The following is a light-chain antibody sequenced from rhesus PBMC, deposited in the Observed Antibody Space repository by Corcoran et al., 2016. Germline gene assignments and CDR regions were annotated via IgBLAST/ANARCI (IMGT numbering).Light chain of an antibody. V-gene: IGKV1-25*01. CDR2: EAS. Sequence: DIQMTQSPSSLSASVGDRVTITCRASQGITNDLAWYQQKPGETPKLLISEASTLRSGIPSRFSGSGSGTYFTLTISSLKSEDFATYSCQHYYSIPYSFGQGTKVEIK. CDR1: QGITND. J-gene: IGKJ2*01. CDR3: QHYYSIPYS.